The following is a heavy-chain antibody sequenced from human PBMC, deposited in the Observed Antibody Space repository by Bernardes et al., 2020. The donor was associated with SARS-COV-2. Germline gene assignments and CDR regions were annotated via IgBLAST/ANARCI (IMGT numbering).Heavy chain of an antibody. V-gene: IGHV3-7*01. D-gene: IGHD6-6*01. CDR3: ARDVVGKEDF. CDR1: GFDFSDYW. CDR2: IKRDGSET. J-gene: IGHJ4*02. Sequence: GGSLRLSCAGSGFDFSDYWMTWVRQAPGKGLEWVANIKRDGSETYYVDSVKGRFTISRDNAKNLVFLQMNSLRAEDTAVYYCARDVVGKEDFWGQGTLVTVSS.